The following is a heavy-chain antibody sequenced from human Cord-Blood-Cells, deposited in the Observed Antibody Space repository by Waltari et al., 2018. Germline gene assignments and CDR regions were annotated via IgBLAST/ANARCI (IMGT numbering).Heavy chain of an antibody. V-gene: IGHV4-38-2*02. CDR2: IYHSGST. Sequence: QVQLQESGPGLVKPSQTLSLTCAASGYSISRGYYSGWNGRPLGKGLEWIGSIYHSGSTYYNPSLKSRVTISVDTSKNQFSLKLSSVTAADTAVYYCARDRGDYYGSGSYYWYFDLWGRGTLVTVSS. CDR1: GYSISRGYY. J-gene: IGHJ2*01. CDR3: ARDRGDYYGSGSYYWYFDL. D-gene: IGHD3-10*01.